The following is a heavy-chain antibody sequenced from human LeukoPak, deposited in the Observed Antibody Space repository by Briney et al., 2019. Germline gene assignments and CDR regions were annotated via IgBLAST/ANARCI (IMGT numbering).Heavy chain of an antibody. CDR3: AKVPYDDYAYYFDY. CDR1: EFTFSSYA. V-gene: IGHV3-23*01. D-gene: IGHD4-17*01. J-gene: IGHJ4*02. Sequence: GGSLRLSCAASEFTFSSYAMSWVRQAPGKGLEWVSAISGSGGSTYYADSVKGRFTISRDNSKNTLYLQMNSLRAEDTAVYYCAKVPYDDYAYYFDYWGQGTLVTVSS. CDR2: ISGSGGST.